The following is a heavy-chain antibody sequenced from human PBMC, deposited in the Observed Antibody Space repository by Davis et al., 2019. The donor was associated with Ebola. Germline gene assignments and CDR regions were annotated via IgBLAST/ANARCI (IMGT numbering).Heavy chain of an antibody. CDR3: ARVGDFQGVY. V-gene: IGHV4-4*08. CDR1: GGSITDYY. CDR2: IYSSGDI. J-gene: IGHJ4*02. Sequence: PSETLSLTCAVSGGSITDYYWTWIRQPPGKGLEWVGYIYSSGDIHLSPSLKSRVSMFRDTSKNQFSVALTSVTAADTAVYYCARVGDFQGVYWGQGILVTVSS. D-gene: IGHD2-8*01.